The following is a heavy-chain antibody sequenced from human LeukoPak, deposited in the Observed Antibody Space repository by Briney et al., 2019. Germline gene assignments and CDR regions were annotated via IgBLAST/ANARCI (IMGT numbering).Heavy chain of an antibody. V-gene: IGHV4-38-2*02. CDR3: ARVASSVRDDAFDT. CDR1: GSSFRSGYY. Sequence: SETLSLTCTVSGSSFRSGYYWDWIRQPPGKGLEWIGSMFHTGTIYYNPSLTSRVTISMDTSKTQFSLRLSFLTAADAAIYYCARVASSVRDDAFDTWGQGTMVTVSS. J-gene: IGHJ3*02. CDR2: MFHTGTI. D-gene: IGHD6-19*01.